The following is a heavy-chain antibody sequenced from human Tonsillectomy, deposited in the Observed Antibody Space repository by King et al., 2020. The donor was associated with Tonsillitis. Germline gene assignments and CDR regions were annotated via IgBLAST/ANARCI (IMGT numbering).Heavy chain of an antibody. CDR3: AGDNYYGDCRIFDY. J-gene: IGHJ4*02. CDR1: GFTFSNYG. Sequence: VQLVESGGGVVQPGTSLRLSCAASGFTFSNYGMHWVRQAPGKGLEWVAVIWYDGSTKYYADSVRGRFTIYRDNSKNTLYLQVDSLRVEDPAVYYCAGDNYYGDCRIFDYWGQGTLVTVPS. D-gene: IGHD4-17*01. CDR2: IWYDGSTK. V-gene: IGHV3-33*01.